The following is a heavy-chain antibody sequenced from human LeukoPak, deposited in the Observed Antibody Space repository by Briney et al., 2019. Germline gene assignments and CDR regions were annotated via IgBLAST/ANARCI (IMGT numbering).Heavy chain of an antibody. J-gene: IGHJ4*02. Sequence: GRSLRLSCAASGFIFEDYTMHWVRQAPGKTLEWVSLISWDGTTYYTDSLKGRFTISRDNSKNSLYLQMDTLRSEDTAFYYCVKDLSYESSGSGFDQWGQGTLVTVSS. CDR2: ISWDGTT. D-gene: IGHD3-22*01. CDR3: VKDLSYESSGSGFDQ. V-gene: IGHV3-43*01. CDR1: GFIFEDYT.